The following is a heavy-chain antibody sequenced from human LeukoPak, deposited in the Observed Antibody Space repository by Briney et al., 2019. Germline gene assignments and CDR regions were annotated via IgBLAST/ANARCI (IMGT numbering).Heavy chain of an antibody. CDR3: ARDCSSNSCYFAFDI. CDR1: GGSISSSNYY. J-gene: IGHJ3*02. V-gene: IGHV4-39*02. CDR2: MYYSGSS. D-gene: IGHD2-2*01. Sequence: SETLSLTCTVSGGSISSSNYYWGWIRQPPGKGLEWIASMYYSGSSYYNPSLKSRVTISVDTSKNQFSLKLGSVTAADTAVFFCARDCSSNSCYFAFDIWGQGTMVTVSS.